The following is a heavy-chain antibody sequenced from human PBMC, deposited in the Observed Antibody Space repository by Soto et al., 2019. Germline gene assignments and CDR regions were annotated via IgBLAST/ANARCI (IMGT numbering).Heavy chain of an antibody. Sequence: EVHLVESGGDLVQPGGSLRLSCAASGLAVSTDYMTWVRQAPGKGLEWVSLIYVGGGTYYADFVKGRFTISRDKANSTLYLQMTSLSAEDTAVEYCAVYAARHWFGPCGQGTLVTVSS. V-gene: IGHV3-66*01. CDR2: IYVGGGT. J-gene: IGHJ5*02. D-gene: IGHD6-6*01. CDR1: GLAVSTDY. CDR3: AVYAARHWFGP.